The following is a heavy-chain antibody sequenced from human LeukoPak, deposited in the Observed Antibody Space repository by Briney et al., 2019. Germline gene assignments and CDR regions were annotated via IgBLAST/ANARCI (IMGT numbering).Heavy chain of an antibody. J-gene: IGHJ4*02. CDR3: ARDSGSTPIYHGNPDY. Sequence: GASVTVSCKASGYTFTSYGISWVRQAPGQGLEWMGWISAYNGNTNYAQKLQGRVTMTTDTSTSTAYMELRSLRSDDTAVYYCARDSGSTPIYHGNPDYWGQGTLVTVSS. CDR1: GYTFTSYG. D-gene: IGHD1-14*01. CDR2: ISAYNGNT. V-gene: IGHV1-18*01.